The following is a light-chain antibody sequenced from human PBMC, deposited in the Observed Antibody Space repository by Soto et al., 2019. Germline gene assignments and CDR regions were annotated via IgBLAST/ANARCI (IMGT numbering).Light chain of an antibody. CDR1: SSNIGTNT. CDR3: AAWDGSLVV. Sequence: QSVLTQPPSASGAPGQRGTISCSGSSSNIGTNTVIWYQQLPGAAPKLLIYSDNQRPSGVPDTFSGSKSGTSASLAISGLQSEDEADYYCAAWDGSLVVFGGRTKLTVL. CDR2: SDN. V-gene: IGLV1-44*01. J-gene: IGLJ2*01.